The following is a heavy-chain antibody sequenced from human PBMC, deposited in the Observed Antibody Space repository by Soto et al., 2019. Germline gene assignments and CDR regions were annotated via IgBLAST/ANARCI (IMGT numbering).Heavy chain of an antibody. D-gene: IGHD1-26*01. CDR2: IYYSGTT. Sequence: QVQLQESGPGLVKPSQTLSLTCSVSGASISSGGYYWNWIRQHPGKGLEWIGYIYYSGTTYYNPSLKSRVTISVAPSKNQFSLKLSSVTAADTAVYYCAASCVGCGRFNYSGMDVWGQGTTVTVSS. CDR3: AASCVGCGRFNYSGMDV. V-gene: IGHV4-31*03. CDR1: GASISSGGYY. J-gene: IGHJ6*02.